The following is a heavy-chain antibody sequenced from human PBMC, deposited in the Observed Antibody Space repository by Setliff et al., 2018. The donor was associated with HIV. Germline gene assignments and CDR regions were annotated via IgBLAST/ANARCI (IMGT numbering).Heavy chain of an antibody. CDR2: ISSSGTTI. V-gene: IGHV3-48*03. J-gene: IGHJ4*02. CDR1: GFTFSNYE. Sequence: GGSLRLSCAASGFTFSNYEMNWVRQAPGKGLEWVSYISSSGTTIYYADSVKGRFTISRDNAKNSLYLEMNSLGAEETAVYYCARDLRSSHGSPNYFDYWGRGALVTVSS. D-gene: IGHD2-15*01. CDR3: ARDLRSSHGSPNYFDY.